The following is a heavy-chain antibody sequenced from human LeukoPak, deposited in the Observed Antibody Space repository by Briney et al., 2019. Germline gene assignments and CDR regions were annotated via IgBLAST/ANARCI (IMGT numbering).Heavy chain of an antibody. CDR3: ARDPWDFGAFDI. D-gene: IGHD3-16*01. CDR2: ISAYNGNT. Sequence: ASVKVSCKASGYTFTSYGISWVRQAPGQGLEWMGWISAYNGNTNYAQKLQGRVTMTTDTSASTAYMELRSLRSDDTAVYYCARDPWDFGAFDIWGQGTMVTVSS. CDR1: GYTFTSYG. V-gene: IGHV1-18*01. J-gene: IGHJ3*02.